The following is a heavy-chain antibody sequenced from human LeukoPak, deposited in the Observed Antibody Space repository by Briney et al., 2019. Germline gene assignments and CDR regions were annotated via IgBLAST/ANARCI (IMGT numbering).Heavy chain of an antibody. D-gene: IGHD3-16*01. CDR2: IYSGGTT. Sequence: GGSLRLSCAASGFPVSSNYMSWVRQAPGKGLEWVSVIYSGGTTYYADSMKGRFTISRDTSKNILYLQINSLRAEDTAVYYCARALPFGGWFDPWGQGTLVTVSS. CDR1: GFPVSSNY. J-gene: IGHJ5*02. V-gene: IGHV3-66*01. CDR3: ARALPFGGWFDP.